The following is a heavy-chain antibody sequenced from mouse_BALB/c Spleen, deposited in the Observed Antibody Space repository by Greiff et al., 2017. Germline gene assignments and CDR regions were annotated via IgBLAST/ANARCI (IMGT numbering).Heavy chain of an antibody. D-gene: IGHD2-3*01. CDR2: IYPGDGDT. J-gene: IGHJ3*01. Sequence: VQLQQSGAELARPGASVKLSCKASGYTFTSYWMQWVKQRPGQGLEWIGAIYPGDGDTRYTQKFKDKATLNVDKSSNTAYMQLSSLTSEDSAVYYCARDDGYSFAYWGQGTLVTVSA. CDR1: GYTFTSYW. V-gene: IGHV1-87*01. CDR3: ARDDGYSFAY.